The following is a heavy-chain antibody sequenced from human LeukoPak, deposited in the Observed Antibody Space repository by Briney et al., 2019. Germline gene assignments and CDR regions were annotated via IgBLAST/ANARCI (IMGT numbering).Heavy chain of an antibody. CDR1: GFTFSSHA. CDR3: VKGGSTLRTYNWFDS. CDR2: ISGSGGST. V-gene: IGHV3-23*01. Sequence: GGSLRLSCAASGFTFSSHAMRWVRQAPGKGLEWVSAISGSGGSTYYPDSVKCRFTVSRDNSKNTLHLQMSSLRAEHTAVYYCVKGGSTLRTYNWFDSWAQGTLVSVFS. J-gene: IGHJ5*01. D-gene: IGHD3-16*01.